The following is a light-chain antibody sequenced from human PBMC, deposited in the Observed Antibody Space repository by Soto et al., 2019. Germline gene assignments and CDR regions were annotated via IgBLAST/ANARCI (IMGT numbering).Light chain of an antibody. Sequence: VMTQTPLSLSFASGQPASISCKSSQSLLHITGETFLFWYLQNPGQSPQLLIYEVSTRVSGVPDRFSGSGSGTDFTLEISLVETDDVGIYYCMQSTQLPPTFGQGTRLEIK. V-gene: IGKV2D-29*02. CDR3: MQSTQLPPT. CDR2: EVS. J-gene: IGKJ5*01. CDR1: QSLLHITGETF.